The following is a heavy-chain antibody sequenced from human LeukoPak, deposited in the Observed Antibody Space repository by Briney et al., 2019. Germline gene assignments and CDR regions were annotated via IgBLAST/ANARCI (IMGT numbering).Heavy chain of an antibody. CDR3: ARLRGNYDSKQPFDC. V-gene: IGHV4-34*01. CDR1: GVSFSGYY. Sequence: PSETLSLTCAVYGVSFSGYYWSWIRQPPGKGLEWIGEINHSGSTNYNPSLKSRVTISVDTSNNQFSLKANSVTAADTAVYYCARLRGNYDSKQPFDCWGQGTLVTVSS. D-gene: IGHD3-22*01. CDR2: INHSGST. J-gene: IGHJ4*02.